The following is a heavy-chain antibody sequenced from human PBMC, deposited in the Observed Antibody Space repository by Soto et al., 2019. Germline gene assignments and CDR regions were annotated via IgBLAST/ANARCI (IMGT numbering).Heavy chain of an antibody. CDR1: GYSFTSYW. D-gene: IGHD3-10*01. CDR3: ARRKLWFGELSRDYYYYYGMDV. J-gene: IGHJ6*02. CDR2: IYPGDSDT. Sequence: GESLKISCKGSGYSFTSYWIGWVRQMPGKGLEWMGIIYPGDSDTRYSPSFQGQVTISADKSISTAYLQWSSLKASDTAMYYCARRKLWFGELSRDYYYYYGMDVWGQGTTVTVSS. V-gene: IGHV5-51*01.